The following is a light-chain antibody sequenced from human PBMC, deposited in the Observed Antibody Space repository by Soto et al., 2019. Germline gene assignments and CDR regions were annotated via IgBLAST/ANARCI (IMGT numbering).Light chain of an antibody. CDR2: KAS. V-gene: IGKV1-5*03. CDR1: QSISSW. CDR3: QQYNSYS. Sequence: DIQMTQSPSTLSASVGDRVTITCRASQSISSWLAWYQQKPGKAPKLLIYKASSLESGVPSRFSGSGSGTEFTLTSSRLQADDFESYYCQQYNSYSFGQGTKVEIK. J-gene: IGKJ1*01.